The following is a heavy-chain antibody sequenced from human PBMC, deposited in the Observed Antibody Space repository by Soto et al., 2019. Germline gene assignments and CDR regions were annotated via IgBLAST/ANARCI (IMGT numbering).Heavy chain of an antibody. CDR2: ITSNTNTI. V-gene: IGHV3-48*02. J-gene: IGHJ4*02. CDR3: ARSVEGHFDY. Sequence: PGESLKISCIASGFRFNVYSMNWIRQAPGKGLEWFAYITSNTNTIKYADSVRGRFTISRDNDKNSVDLQMNSLRDEDTAVYYCARSVEGHFDYWGQGTVVTVSS. CDR1: GFRFNVYS. D-gene: IGHD6-19*01.